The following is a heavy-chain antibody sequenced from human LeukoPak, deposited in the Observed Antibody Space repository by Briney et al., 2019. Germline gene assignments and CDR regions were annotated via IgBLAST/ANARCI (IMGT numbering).Heavy chain of an antibody. Sequence: PGGSLRLSCAASGFTFSSYSMNWVRQAPGKGLEWVSSISSSSSYIYYADSVKGRFTISRDNAKNSLYLQMNSLRAEDTAVYYCARDGREYPYSSSWHVDYWGQGTLVTVSS. J-gene: IGHJ4*02. D-gene: IGHD6-13*01. CDR1: GFTFSSYS. CDR2: ISSSSSYI. CDR3: ARDGREYPYSSSWHVDY. V-gene: IGHV3-21*04.